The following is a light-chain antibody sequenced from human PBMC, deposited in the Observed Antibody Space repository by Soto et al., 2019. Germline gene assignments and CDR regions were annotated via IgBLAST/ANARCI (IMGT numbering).Light chain of an antibody. CDR1: QIVDIN. Sequence: EIVLTQSPATLSVSPGERVTLPCRASQIVDINLAWYQQKPGQAPRLLIYGASTRATDMSGTFSGRGSGTEFTLTISNVRPEDFAVYYCQQYRSWPRTFGQGTKVDIK. V-gene: IGKV3-15*01. CDR3: QQYRSWPRT. J-gene: IGKJ1*01. CDR2: GAS.